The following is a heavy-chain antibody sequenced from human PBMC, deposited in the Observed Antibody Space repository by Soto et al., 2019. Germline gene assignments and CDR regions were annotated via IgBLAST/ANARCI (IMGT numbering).Heavy chain of an antibody. V-gene: IGHV1-69*01. J-gene: IGHJ6*02. CDR1: GGTFSSYA. CDR3: ASILDIVVVPAHYGMDF. Sequence: QVQLVQSGAEVKKPGSSVKVSCKASGGTFSSYAISWVRQAPGQGLEWMGGIIPIFGTANYAQKVQGRVTITSDESTSTAYMELSSLRSEDTDVYYCASILDIVVVPAHYGMDFWGQGTTVTVSS. CDR2: IIPIFGTA. D-gene: IGHD2-2*03.